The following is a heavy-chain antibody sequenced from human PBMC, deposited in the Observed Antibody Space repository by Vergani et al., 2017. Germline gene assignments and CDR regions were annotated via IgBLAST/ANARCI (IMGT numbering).Heavy chain of an antibody. Sequence: QVNLQESGPGLVKPSETLSLTCAVSGDSISSGNNWGWLRQPPGKGLEWIRSVSHSGDTYFNPSLKGRVSISLDKSKNQFSLWVNSVTAADTAVYFCARASLRALVGYYYYMDVWGKGKTVVVSS. CDR3: ARASLRALVGYYYYMDV. D-gene: IGHD3-16*02. V-gene: IGHV4-38-2*01. CDR1: GDSISSGNN. CDR2: VSHSGDT. J-gene: IGHJ6*03.